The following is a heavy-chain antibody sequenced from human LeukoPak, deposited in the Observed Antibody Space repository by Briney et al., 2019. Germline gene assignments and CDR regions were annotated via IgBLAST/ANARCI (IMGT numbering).Heavy chain of an antibody. CDR1: GYTFTSYD. CDR2: MNPNSGNT. CDR3: ATSNLVTSGSYYGFYY. Sequence: ASVKVSCKASGYTFTSYDINWVRQATGQGLEWMGWMNPNSGNTGYAQKFQGRVTMTRNTSISTAYMELSSLRSEDTAVYYCATSNLVTSGSYYGFYYWGQGTLVTVSS. V-gene: IGHV1-8*01. J-gene: IGHJ4*02. D-gene: IGHD1-26*01.